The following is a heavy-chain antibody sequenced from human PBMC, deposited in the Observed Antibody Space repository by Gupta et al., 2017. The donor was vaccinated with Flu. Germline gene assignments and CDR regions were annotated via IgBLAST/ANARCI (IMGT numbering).Heavy chain of an antibody. D-gene: IGHD3-9*01. CDR1: GYTFTTYG. CDR2: IIVYNGNT. Sequence: QVQMIQSAGEVKKPGASVKVSCKTSGYTFTTYGITWVRQAPGQGLEWMGWIIVYNGNTEYAQNIQDRVTLTRDTSTSTAYMELRNLRSDDTAIYYCARSYDTDGLDYWGQGTLINVSS. J-gene: IGHJ4*02. CDR3: ARSYDTDGLDY. V-gene: IGHV1-18*01.